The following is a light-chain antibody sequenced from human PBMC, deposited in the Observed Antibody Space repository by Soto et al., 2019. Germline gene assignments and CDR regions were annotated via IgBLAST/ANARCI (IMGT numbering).Light chain of an antibody. CDR2: WAS. J-gene: IGKJ1*01. CDR1: QSVLYSSNNKNY. CDR3: QQYYSTPWT. V-gene: IGKV4-1*01. Sequence: DIVMTQSPDSLAVSLGERATINCKSSQSVLYSSNNKNYLAWYQQKPGQPPTLLIYWASTRESGVPDRFSGSGSGTDFTLTISSLQAEDVAVYYCQQYYSTPWTVGQGTKVEIK.